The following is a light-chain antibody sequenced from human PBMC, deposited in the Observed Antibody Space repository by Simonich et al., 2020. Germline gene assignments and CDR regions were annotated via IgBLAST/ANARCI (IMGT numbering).Light chain of an antibody. V-gene: IGLV2-14*01. CDR3: SSYTSSSTWV. J-gene: IGLJ3*02. Sequence: QSALTQPASVSGSPGQSITISCTGTSSDVGGYNYVSWYQQHPGKAPKLMIYDVSQRPSGVSNRFSGSKSGNTASLTISGLQAEDEAYYYCSSYTSSSTWVFGGGTKLTVL. CDR1: SSDVGGYNY. CDR2: DVS.